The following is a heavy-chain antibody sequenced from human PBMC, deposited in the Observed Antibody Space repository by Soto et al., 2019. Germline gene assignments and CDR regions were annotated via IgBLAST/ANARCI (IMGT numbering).Heavy chain of an antibody. CDR3: ARDQRIVGATLGTYYYYYGMDV. D-gene: IGHD1-26*01. Sequence: PGGSLRLSCAASGFTVSSNYMSWVRQAPGKGLEWVSVIYSGGSTYYADSVKGRFTISRDNSKNTLYLQMNSLRAEDTAVYYCARDQRIVGATLGTYYYYYGMDVWGQGTTVTVSS. CDR2: IYSGGST. V-gene: IGHV3-53*01. J-gene: IGHJ6*02. CDR1: GFTVSSNY.